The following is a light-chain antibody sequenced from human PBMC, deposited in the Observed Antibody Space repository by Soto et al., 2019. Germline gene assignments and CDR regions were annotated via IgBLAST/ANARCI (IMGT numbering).Light chain of an antibody. CDR2: DTS. Sequence: EIVLTQSPATLSLSPGERATLSCRASQTVGSYLAWFRQIPGQAPRLLIYDTSIRATGIPARFSGSGSGTDFTLTITSREAEDFPVYYCQQRSDWPPTFGQGTKVEIK. V-gene: IGKV3-11*01. CDR1: QTVGSY. CDR3: QQRSDWPPT. J-gene: IGKJ1*01.